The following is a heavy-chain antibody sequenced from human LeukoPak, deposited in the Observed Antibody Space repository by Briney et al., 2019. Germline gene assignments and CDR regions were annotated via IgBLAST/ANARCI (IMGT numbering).Heavy chain of an antibody. Sequence: GGSLRLSCAGSGFTFSSYAMSWVRQAPGKGLEWVSAISGSGGSTYYADSVKGRFTISRDNSKNTLYLQMNSLRAEDTAVYYCANLNYDILTGYPRRLASDYWGQGTLVTVSS. CDR3: ANLNYDILTGYPRRLASDY. D-gene: IGHD3-9*01. CDR2: ISGSGGST. V-gene: IGHV3-23*01. J-gene: IGHJ4*02. CDR1: GFTFSSYA.